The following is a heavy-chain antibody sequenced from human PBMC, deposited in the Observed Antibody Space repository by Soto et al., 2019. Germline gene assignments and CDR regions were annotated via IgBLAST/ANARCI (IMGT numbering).Heavy chain of an antibody. V-gene: IGHV1-69*19. J-gene: IGHJ4*02. D-gene: IGHD3-16*02. CDR1: GGTFNTYA. CDR3: ARSVGSGGVIGGFDY. CDR2: IFPMFDVP. Sequence: QVQLVQSGPEMKKPGSAVKVSCKASGGTFNTYAMNWVRQVPGQGLEWMGGIFPMFDVPRYAQKFQGRVTITLDESSTTAYMDLSSLRFDDTAVYYCARSVGSGGVIGGFDYWGQGTLGSV.